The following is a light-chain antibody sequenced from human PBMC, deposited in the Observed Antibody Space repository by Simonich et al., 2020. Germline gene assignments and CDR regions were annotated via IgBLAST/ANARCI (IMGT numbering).Light chain of an antibody. J-gene: IGKJ2*01. V-gene: IGKV3-11*01. CDR1: QSVSSY. CDR2: DDS. Sequence: EIVLTQSPATLSLSPGERATLSYRASQSVSSYLAWSQQKTGPAPRLLIYDDSNRATGIPARFSGSGSGTDFTLTISSLEPEDFAVYYCQQRSNWPRTFGQGTKLEIK. CDR3: QQRSNWPRT.